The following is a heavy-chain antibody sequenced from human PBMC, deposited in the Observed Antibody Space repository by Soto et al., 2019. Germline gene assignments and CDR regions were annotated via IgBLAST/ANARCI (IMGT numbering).Heavy chain of an antibody. J-gene: IGHJ4*02. V-gene: IGHV3-30*18. CDR3: AKEGFYDRTGYYPFDS. Sequence: PGGSLRLSCTASGFNLSTYGVHWVRQPPGTGLEWVAVVSFDGRNKYYAGSVEGRFTISRDNSKKTLYLHMNSLRAEDTAVYYCAKEGFYDRTGYYPFDSWGQGTLVTVSS. CDR2: VSFDGRNK. D-gene: IGHD3-22*01. CDR1: GFNLSTYG.